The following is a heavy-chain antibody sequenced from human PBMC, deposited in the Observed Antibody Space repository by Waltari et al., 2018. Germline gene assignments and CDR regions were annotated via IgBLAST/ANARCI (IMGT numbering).Heavy chain of an antibody. CDR1: GGSFSTYV. CDR3: AKEGYFYMDV. J-gene: IGHJ6*03. Sequence: EVQLLESGGGLVQPGGSLRLSCAASGGSFSTYVISWVRQAPGKGLEWVSLITGDGSRIQYADSVKGRFTISRDNSKNTLYLQMNSLRLEDMAVYYCAKEGYFYMDVWGNGTTVTVSS. V-gene: IGHV3-23*03. CDR2: ITGDGSRI.